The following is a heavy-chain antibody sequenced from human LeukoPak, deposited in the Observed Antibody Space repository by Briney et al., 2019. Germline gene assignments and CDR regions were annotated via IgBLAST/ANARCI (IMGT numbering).Heavy chain of an antibody. CDR2: IYSGGST. J-gene: IGHJ6*03. V-gene: IGHV3-66*02. D-gene: IGHD1-26*01. CDR3: ARVKLKYTGSHYYYYMDV. Sequence: GGSLRLSCAASGVSVSSNHMSWVRQAPGKGLEWVSTIYSGGSTYYVDSVKGRFTISRDNSKNTLYLQMSSLRPDDAAVYYCARVKLKYTGSHYYYYMDVWGKGTTVTVS. CDR1: GVSVSSNH.